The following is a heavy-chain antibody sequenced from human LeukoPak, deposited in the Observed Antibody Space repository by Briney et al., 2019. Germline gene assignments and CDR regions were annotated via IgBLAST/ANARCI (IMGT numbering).Heavy chain of an antibody. J-gene: IGHJ3*02. Sequence: GESLKISCKGSGYSFSTYWIGWVRQMPGKGLEWMGIIYPGDSDTRYSPSFQGQVTISADKSISTAYLQWSSLKASDTAMYYCARRVSSSSEAFDIWGQGTMVTVSS. CDR3: ARRVSSSSEAFDI. CDR1: GYSFSTYW. V-gene: IGHV5-51*01. D-gene: IGHD6-6*01. CDR2: IYPGDSDT.